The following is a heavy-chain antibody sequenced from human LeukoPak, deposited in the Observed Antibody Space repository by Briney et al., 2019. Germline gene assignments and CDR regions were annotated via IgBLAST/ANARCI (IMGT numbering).Heavy chain of an antibody. CDR2: ISAYNGNT. D-gene: IGHD4-17*01. CDR3: ARGPHDYGDYYYWFDP. Sequence: ASVKVSCKASGYTFTSYGISWVRQAPGQGLEWMGWISAYNGNTNYAQKLQGRVTMTTDTSTSTAYMELRSLRSDDTAVYYCARGPHDYGDYYYWFDPWGQGTLVTVSS. V-gene: IGHV1-18*01. J-gene: IGHJ5*02. CDR1: GYTFTSYG.